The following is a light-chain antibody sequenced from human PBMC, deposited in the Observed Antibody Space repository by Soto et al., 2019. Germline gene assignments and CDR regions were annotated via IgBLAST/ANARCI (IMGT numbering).Light chain of an antibody. CDR3: SSYTSTSTYV. CDR1: SSDVGGYNY. V-gene: IGLV2-14*01. Sequence: QSALTQPASVSGSPGQSITFSCTGTSSDVGGYNYVSWYQQHPGKAPKLMIYDVNNRPSGISNRFSASKSGNTASLTISGLQAEDEADYYCSSYTSTSTYVFGTGTKVTVL. CDR2: DVN. J-gene: IGLJ1*01.